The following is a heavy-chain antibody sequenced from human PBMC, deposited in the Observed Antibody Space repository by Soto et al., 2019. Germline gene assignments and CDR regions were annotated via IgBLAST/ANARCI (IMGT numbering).Heavy chain of an antibody. CDR3: ARGRTFYGSGSYSELTLCMDV. Sequence: PSETLSLTCAFYGGSFSGYYWSLIRQPPGKGLEWIGEINHSGSTNYNPSLKSRVTISVDTSKNQFSLKLSSVTAADTAVYYCARGRTFYGSGSYSELTLCMDVWGKGTTVTVSS. D-gene: IGHD3-10*01. CDR1: GGSFSGYY. CDR2: INHSGST. J-gene: IGHJ6*03. V-gene: IGHV4-34*01.